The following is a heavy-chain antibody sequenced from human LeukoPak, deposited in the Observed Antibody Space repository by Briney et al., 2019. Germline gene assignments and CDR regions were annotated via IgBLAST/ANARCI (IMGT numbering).Heavy chain of an antibody. Sequence: ASVKVSCKASGYTSTSYGISWVRQAPGQGLEWMGWISAYNGNTNYAQKLRGRVTMTTDTSTSTAYMELRSLRSDDTAVYYCARGRYYYDSSGYFDYWGQGTLVTVSS. CDR1: GYTSTSYG. V-gene: IGHV1-18*01. CDR2: ISAYNGNT. D-gene: IGHD3-22*01. J-gene: IGHJ4*02. CDR3: ARGRYYYDSSGYFDY.